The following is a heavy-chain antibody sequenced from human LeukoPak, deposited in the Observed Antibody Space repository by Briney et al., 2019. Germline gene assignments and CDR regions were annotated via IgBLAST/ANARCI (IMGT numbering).Heavy chain of an antibody. D-gene: IGHD4-17*01. Sequence: PSETLSLTCTVSGGSISGYYWSWIRQPPDKGLEWIGGIYYSGSTTNYNPSLKSRLTISVDTSKNKFSLKLSSVTAADTAVYYCTRDYGGKFDYWGQGTPVTISS. V-gene: IGHV4-59*01. CDR2: IYYSGSTT. CDR1: GGSISGYY. CDR3: TRDYGGKFDY. J-gene: IGHJ4*02.